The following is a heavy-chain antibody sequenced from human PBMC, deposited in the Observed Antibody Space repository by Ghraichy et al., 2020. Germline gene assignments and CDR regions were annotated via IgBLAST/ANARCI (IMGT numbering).Heavy chain of an antibody. CDR1: GFTFTNYG. J-gene: IGHJ4*02. Sequence: ASVKVSCKASGFTFTNYGFVWVRQAPGQGLEWMEWIGAYNGATNYAQKLQGRVTMTTDKSTSTAYMELRSLRSDDTAVYYCAKDDDHTVDYWGQGTLVTVSS. CDR3: AKDDDHTVDY. D-gene: IGHD1-14*01. CDR2: IGAYNGAT. V-gene: IGHV1-18*04.